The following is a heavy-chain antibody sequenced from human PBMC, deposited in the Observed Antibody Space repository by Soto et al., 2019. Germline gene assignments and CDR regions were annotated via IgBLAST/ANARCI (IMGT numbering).Heavy chain of an antibody. CDR2: INAGNGNT. CDR1: GYTFTSYA. V-gene: IGHV1-3*01. J-gene: IGHJ5*02. Sequence: ASVKASCKASGYTFTSYAMHWVRQAPGQRLEGMGWINAGNGNTKYSQKFQGRVTITRDTSASTAYMELSSLRSEDTAVYYCARDISSYLGYCSGGSCENWFDPWGQGTLVTVSS. CDR3: ARDISSYLGYCSGGSCENWFDP. D-gene: IGHD2-15*01.